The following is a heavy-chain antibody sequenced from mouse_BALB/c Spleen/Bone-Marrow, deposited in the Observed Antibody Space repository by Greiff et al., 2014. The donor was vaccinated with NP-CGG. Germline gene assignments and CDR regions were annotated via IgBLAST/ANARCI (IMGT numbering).Heavy chain of an antibody. CDR3: TREGIYFGYDVPMDY. D-gene: IGHD2-2*01. Sequence: QVQLQQPGAELVRPGASVALSCKASGYKFTDYEMHWVKQTPVHGLEWIGSIDPETGGTAYNQNFKGKATLTADRSSTTAYMELLSLTSEDSAVYYCTREGIYFGYDVPMDYWGQGTSVTVSS. J-gene: IGHJ4*01. V-gene: IGHV1-15*01. CDR2: IDPETGGT. CDR1: GYKFTDYE.